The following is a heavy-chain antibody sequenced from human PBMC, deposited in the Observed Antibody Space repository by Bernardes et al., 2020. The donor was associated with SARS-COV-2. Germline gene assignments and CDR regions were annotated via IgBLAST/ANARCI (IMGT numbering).Heavy chain of an antibody. CDR2: ISGSGGYT. V-gene: IGHV3-23*01. CDR3: ALLSKTSGSYTRFDY. J-gene: IGHJ4*02. CDR1: GFTFSSYA. Sequence: GGSLRVWCAASGFTFSSYAMSWVRQAPGKGLEWVSAISGSGGYTFYADSVKGRFTISRDNSKSTLYLQMNSLRAEDTAVYYCALLSKTSGSYTRFDYWGQGTLVTVSS. D-gene: IGHD1-26*01.